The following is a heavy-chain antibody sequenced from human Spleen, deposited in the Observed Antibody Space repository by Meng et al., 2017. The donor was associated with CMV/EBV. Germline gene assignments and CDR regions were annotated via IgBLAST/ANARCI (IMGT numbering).Heavy chain of an antibody. V-gene: IGHV4-59*01. Sequence: SETLSLTCAVYGGSFSGYYWSWIRQPPGKGLECVGYVSYKNTIYNPSLKSRLTISMDTSKNQFSLKLTSVTAADTAVYYCARDSGLRSWFDPWGRGTLVTVSS. J-gene: IGHJ5*02. CDR3: ARDSGLRSWFDP. CDR1: GGSFSGYY. CDR2: VSYKNT. D-gene: IGHD1-14*01.